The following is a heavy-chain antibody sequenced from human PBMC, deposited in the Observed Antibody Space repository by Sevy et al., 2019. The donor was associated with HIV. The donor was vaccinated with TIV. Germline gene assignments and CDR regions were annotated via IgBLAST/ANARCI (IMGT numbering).Heavy chain of an antibody. CDR3: AKGYGSGSPPDY. D-gene: IGHD3-10*01. CDR2: ISGSGGST. J-gene: IGHJ4*02. Sequence: GGSLRLSCAASGFIFNSYAMSWVRQAPGKGLEWVSSISGSGGSTYYADAMKGRFTISRDNFKSTLYLKVNSLRAEDTAEYYCAKGYGSGSPPDYWGQGTLVTVSS. CDR1: GFIFNSYA. V-gene: IGHV3-23*01.